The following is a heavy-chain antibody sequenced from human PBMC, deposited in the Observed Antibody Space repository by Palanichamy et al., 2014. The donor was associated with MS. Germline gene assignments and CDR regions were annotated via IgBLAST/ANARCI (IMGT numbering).Heavy chain of an antibody. J-gene: IGHJ5*02. CDR2: INPGNGGT. Sequence: QVQLVQSGAEVKKPGASVKVSCKASGYIFSNSAIHWVRQAPGQGLEWMGWINPGNGGTTYSQRFQGRVTLSSDTSASTAYMELSSLTFEDTAVYYCARDETNGWGHNRFDPWGQGTLVTISS. D-gene: IGHD7-27*01. CDR1: GYIFSNSA. V-gene: IGHV1-3*01. CDR3: ARDETNGWGHNRFDP.